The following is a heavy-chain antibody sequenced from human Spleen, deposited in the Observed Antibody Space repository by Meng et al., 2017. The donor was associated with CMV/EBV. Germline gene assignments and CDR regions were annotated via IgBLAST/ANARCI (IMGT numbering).Heavy chain of an antibody. D-gene: IGHD2-21*02. CDR2: IRFDGTDK. CDR1: GFTFSSYE. J-gene: IGHJ3*02. Sequence: GESLKISCAASGFTFSSYEMNWVRQAPGKGLEWVAFIRFDGTDKFYADSVKGRFTTSGDRSETTLYLRMTSLRAEDTAVYYCGKAVADPSDSLNIWGQGTMVTVSS. CDR3: GKAVADPSDSLNI. V-gene: IGHV3-30*02.